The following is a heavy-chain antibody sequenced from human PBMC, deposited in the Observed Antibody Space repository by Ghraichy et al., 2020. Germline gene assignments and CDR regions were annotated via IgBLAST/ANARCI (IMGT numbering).Heavy chain of an antibody. J-gene: IGHJ4*02. CDR1: GFTFSNYP. V-gene: IGHV3-23*01. Sequence: GGSLRLSCAASGFTFSNYPMTWVRQSPGKGLEWGSTITGSGDRKFYTDSVKGRFTISRDNSNNTLFVQMNSLRAVDKAIYYCAKTNPYGTTWYGRSDYWGQGTLVTVSS. CDR2: ITGSGDRK. CDR3: AKTNPYGTTWYGRSDY. D-gene: IGHD6-13*01.